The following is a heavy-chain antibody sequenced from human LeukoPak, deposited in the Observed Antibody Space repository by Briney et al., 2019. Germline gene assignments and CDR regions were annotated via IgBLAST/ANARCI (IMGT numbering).Heavy chain of an antibody. D-gene: IGHD2-2*02. CDR3: AREKYQLLYTENYYMDV. CDR1: GGSISSYY. V-gene: IGHV4-4*07. CDR2: IYTSGST. Sequence: PSETLSLTCSVSGGSISSYYWSWIRQPAGKGLEWIGRIYTSGSTNYNPSLKSRVTMSVDTSKNQFSLKLSSVTAADTAVYYCAREKYQLLYTENYYMDVWGKGTTVTVSS. J-gene: IGHJ6*03.